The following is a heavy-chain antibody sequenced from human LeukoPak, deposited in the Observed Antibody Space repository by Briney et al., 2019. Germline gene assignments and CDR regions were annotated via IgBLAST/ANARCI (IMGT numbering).Heavy chain of an antibody. CDR3: ARGAYFYGSGINWFDP. CDR2: IYTTGST. V-gene: IGHV4-61*09. D-gene: IGHD3-10*01. CDR1: GGSISSTSYY. Sequence: SETLSLTCTVSGGSISSTSYYWSWIRQPAGKGLEWIGHIYTTGSTNYNPSLKSRVTISLDTSKNHFSLKLSSVTAADTAVYYCARGAYFYGSGINWFDPWGQGTLITVSS. J-gene: IGHJ5*02.